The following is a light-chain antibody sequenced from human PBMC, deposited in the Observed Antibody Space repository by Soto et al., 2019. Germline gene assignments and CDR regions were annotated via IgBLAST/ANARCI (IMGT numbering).Light chain of an antibody. CDR3: QQYNSYSRT. V-gene: IGKV1-5*03. CDR1: QSISSW. CDR2: KAS. Sequence: EIELTSAPSSLSKTIGDRVTITCRASQSISSWLAWYQQKPGKAPKLLIYKASSLESGVPSRFSGSGSGTEFTLTISSLQPDDFATYYCQQYNSYSRTFGQGTKVDIK. J-gene: IGKJ1*01.